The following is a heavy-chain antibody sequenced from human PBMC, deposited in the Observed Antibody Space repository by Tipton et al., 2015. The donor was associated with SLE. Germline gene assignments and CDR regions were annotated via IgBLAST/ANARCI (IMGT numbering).Heavy chain of an antibody. V-gene: IGHV4-59*02. J-gene: IGHJ4*02. D-gene: IGHD3-9*01. CDR1: GRTVDGYY. CDR2: VYYSGLS. CDR3: ARGRGLDFLTGYYYFDY. Sequence: TLSLTCTVSGRTVDGYYWSWIRQPPGKGLEWIGYVYYSGLSSHNPSLSSRATVILDRSKNQVSLRVMSVTAEDTAVYYCARGRGLDFLTGYYYFDYWGQGTLVTVSS.